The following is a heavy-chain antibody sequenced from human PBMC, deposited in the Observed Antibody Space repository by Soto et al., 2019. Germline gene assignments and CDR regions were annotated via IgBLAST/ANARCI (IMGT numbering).Heavy chain of an antibody. J-gene: IGHJ6*02. D-gene: IGHD3-10*01. CDR2: IIPLFGTA. V-gene: IGHV1-69*06. CDR1: GGTFSSYA. Sequence: QVQLVQSGAEVKKPGSSVKVSCKASGGTFSSYAISWVRQAPGQGLEWMGGIIPLFGTANYAQKFQGRVTITADKSTSTAYMELSSLRSEDTAVYYCAIWFGELLGYYYGMDVWGQGTTVTVSS. CDR3: AIWFGELLGYYYGMDV.